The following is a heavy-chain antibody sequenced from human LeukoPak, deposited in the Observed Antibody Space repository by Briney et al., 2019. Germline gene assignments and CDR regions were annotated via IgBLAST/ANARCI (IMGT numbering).Heavy chain of an antibody. D-gene: IGHD5-18*01. CDR2: FRSSSIYI. CDR1: GFTLSIYS. Sequence: PGGSLRLSCAASGFTLSIYSVNWLRHAPGKGLEWVSSFRSSSIYICHADSLKGRLTISRDNAKNSLYLQMNSLRAEDTAVYYCARDGGIQRFDYWGQGTLVTVSS. V-gene: IGHV3-21*01. CDR3: ARDGGIQRFDY. J-gene: IGHJ4*02.